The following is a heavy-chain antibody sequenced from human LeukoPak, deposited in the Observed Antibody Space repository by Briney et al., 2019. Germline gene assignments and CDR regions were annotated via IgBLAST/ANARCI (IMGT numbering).Heavy chain of an antibody. J-gene: IGHJ4*02. CDR1: GGTFSSYA. Sequence: SVKVSCKASGGTFSSYAISWVRQAPGQGLEWMGGIIPIFGTANYAQKFQGRVTITADESTSTAYMELSSLRSEDTAVYYCARDWGRNTATDGDWGQGTLVTVSS. CDR2: IIPIFGTA. D-gene: IGHD5-18*01. V-gene: IGHV1-69*01. CDR3: ARDWGRNTATDGD.